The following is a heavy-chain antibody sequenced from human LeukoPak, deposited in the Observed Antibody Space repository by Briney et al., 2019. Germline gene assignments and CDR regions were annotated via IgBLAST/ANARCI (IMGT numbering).Heavy chain of an antibody. D-gene: IGHD3-9*01. CDR1: GGSFSGYD. V-gene: IGHV4-34*01. CDR3: ARGGRNYDILTGYYKY. J-gene: IGHJ4*02. CDR2: INHSGST. Sequence: SEALSLTCAVYGGSFSGYDWSWIRQPPGKGLEWIGEINHSGSTNYNPSLKSRVTISVDTSKNQFSLKLSSVTAADTAVYYCARGGRNYDILTGYYKYWGQGTLVTVSS.